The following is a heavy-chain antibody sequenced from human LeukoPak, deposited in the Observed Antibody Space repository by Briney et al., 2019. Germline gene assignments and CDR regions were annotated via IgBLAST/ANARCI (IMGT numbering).Heavy chain of an antibody. CDR2: IWYDGSDK. Sequence: GGSLRLSCAASGFTFSSYGMHWVRQAPGKGLEWVAVIWYDGSDKYYADSVKGRLTISRDNSEKTLFLQMNSLRAEDTAVYYCARAGVAFDIWGQGTMVTLSS. CDR1: GFTFSSYG. CDR3: ARAGVAFDI. D-gene: IGHD3-10*01. J-gene: IGHJ3*02. V-gene: IGHV3-33*01.